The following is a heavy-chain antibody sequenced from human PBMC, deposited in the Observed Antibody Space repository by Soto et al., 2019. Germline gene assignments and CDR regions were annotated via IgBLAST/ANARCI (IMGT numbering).Heavy chain of an antibody. CDR2: ISYDGSNK. CDR1: GFTFSSYF. Sequence: PGGSLRLSCAASGFTFSSYFMHWVRQAPGKGLEWVAVISYDGSNKYYADSVKGRFTISRDNSKNTLYLQMNSLRAEDTAVYYCAKAQTTFGYSSLRYYYTYVWGKGTSVTGS. J-gene: IGHJ6*03. D-gene: IGHD2-15*01. V-gene: IGHV3-30*18. CDR3: AKAQTTFGYSSLRYYYTYV.